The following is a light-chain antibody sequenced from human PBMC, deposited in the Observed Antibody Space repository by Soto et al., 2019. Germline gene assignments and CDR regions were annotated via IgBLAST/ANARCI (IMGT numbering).Light chain of an antibody. CDR1: QSIRNW. V-gene: IGKV1-5*03. Sequence: DIQMTQSPSTLSASVGDIVTVTCRASQSIRNWLAWFQQKPGKPPKLLIYKTSRLESGVPSRFSGSGYGTDFSLTISSLQPDDFGTYYCQQYNIFPLTFGQGTQLE. CDR2: KTS. J-gene: IGKJ2*01. CDR3: QQYNIFPLT.